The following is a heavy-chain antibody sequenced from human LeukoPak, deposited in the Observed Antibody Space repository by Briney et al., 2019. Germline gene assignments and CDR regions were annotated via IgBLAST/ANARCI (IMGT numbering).Heavy chain of an antibody. V-gene: IGHV4-31*03. Sequence: SETLSLTCTVSGGSISSGGYYWSWIRQHPGKGLEWIGYIYYSGSTYYNPSLKSRVTISVDTSKNQFSLKLSSVTAADTAVYYCARDGRGCSGYDRGPSWGQGTLATVSS. CDR1: GGSISSGGYY. D-gene: IGHD5-12*01. J-gene: IGHJ5*02. CDR3: ARDGRGCSGYDRGPS. CDR2: IYYSGST.